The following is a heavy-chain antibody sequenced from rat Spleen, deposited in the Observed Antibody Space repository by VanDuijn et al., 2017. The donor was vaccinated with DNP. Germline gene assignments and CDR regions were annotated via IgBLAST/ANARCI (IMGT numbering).Heavy chain of an antibody. J-gene: IGHJ3*01. V-gene: IGHV5-46*01. CDR1: GFTFSSFP. D-gene: IGHD1-4*01. CDR3: ARSRLPGYYPFAC. CDR2: ISTSGSRA. Sequence: EVQLVESGGGLVQPGRSMKFSCAATGFTFSSFPMGWVRQAPTKGLEWVATISTSGSRAYYPDSVKGRFTISRDDAKSSLYLQMNSLKSEDTATYYCARSRLPGYYPFACWGQGTLVTVSS.